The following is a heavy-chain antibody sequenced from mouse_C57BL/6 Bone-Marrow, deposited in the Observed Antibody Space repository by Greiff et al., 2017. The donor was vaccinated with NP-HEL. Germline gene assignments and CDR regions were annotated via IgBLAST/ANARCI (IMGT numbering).Heavy chain of an antibody. J-gene: IGHJ4*01. D-gene: IGHD1-1*01. CDR1: GYTFTSYW. V-gene: IGHV1-69*01. CDR3: ARSPTTVVAMDY. Sequence: QVQLQQPGAELVMPGASVKLSCKASGYTFTSYWMHWVKQRPGQGLEWIGEIDPSDSYTKYNQKFKGKSTLTVDKSSSTAYMQLSSLTSEDSAVYYCARSPTTVVAMDYGGQGTSVTVSS. CDR2: IDPSDSYT.